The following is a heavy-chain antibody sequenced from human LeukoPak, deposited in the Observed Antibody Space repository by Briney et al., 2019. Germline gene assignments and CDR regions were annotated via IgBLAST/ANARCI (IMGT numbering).Heavy chain of an antibody. J-gene: IGHJ4*02. V-gene: IGHV5-51*01. CDR3: ARFAYGSDYFPGHY. D-gene: IGHD3-22*01. CDR1: GYIFPNYW. Sequence: GESLKISCKGSGYIFPNYWIGWVRQLPGKGLEWMGIIYPGDSNTRYSPSFQGQVTISVDKSISAAYLQWSSLKASDTAMYYCARFAYGSDYFPGHYWGQGTLVTVSS. CDR2: IYPGDSNT.